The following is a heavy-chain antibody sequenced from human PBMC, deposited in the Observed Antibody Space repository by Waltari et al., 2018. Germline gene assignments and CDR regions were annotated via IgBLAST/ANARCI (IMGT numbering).Heavy chain of an antibody. CDR1: GFTFSSYA. D-gene: IGHD1-26*01. CDR2: ISGSGGST. J-gene: IGHJ4*02. V-gene: IGHV3-23*01. Sequence: EVQLLESGGGLVQPGGSLRLSCAASGFTFSSYAMSWVRRAPGKGLEWCSAISGSGGSTYYADSVKGRFTISRDNSKNTLYLQMNSLRAEDTAVYYCAKDLEWELHFDYWGQGTLVTVSS. CDR3: AKDLEWELHFDY.